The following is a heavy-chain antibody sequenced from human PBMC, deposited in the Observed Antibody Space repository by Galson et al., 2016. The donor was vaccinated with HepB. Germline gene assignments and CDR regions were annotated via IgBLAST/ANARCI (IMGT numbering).Heavy chain of an antibody. CDR2: VNAANGNT. CDR1: GYTFTNYA. V-gene: IGHV1-3*01. Sequence: SVKVSCKASGYTFTNYAVHWVRQAPGQRLEWMGWVNAANGNTKYSQKFQGRVTITRDTSASTVYMELNSLRSEDTAMYYCARDRFTIVGSGPPLDDWGQGTLVTVSS. D-gene: IGHD3-10*01. CDR3: ARDRFTIVGSGPPLDD. J-gene: IGHJ4*02.